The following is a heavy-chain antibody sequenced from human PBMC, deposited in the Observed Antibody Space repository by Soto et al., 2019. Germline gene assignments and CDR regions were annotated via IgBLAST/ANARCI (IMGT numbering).Heavy chain of an antibody. V-gene: IGHV1-3*01. D-gene: IGHD4-17*01. CDR3: ALTTVLPPYYYYMDV. CDR1: GYTFTSYA. J-gene: IGHJ6*03. Sequence: QVQLVQSGAEVKKPGASVKVSCKASGYTFTSYAMHWVRQAPGQRLEWMGWINAGNGNTKYSQKVQGRVTITRDTSASTAYMELSSLRSEDTAVYYCALTTVLPPYYYYMDVWGKGTTVTVSS. CDR2: INAGNGNT.